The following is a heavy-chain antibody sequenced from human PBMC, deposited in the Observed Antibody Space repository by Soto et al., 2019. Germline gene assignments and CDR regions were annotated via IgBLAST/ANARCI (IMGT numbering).Heavy chain of an antibody. Sequence: SETLSLTCAGYGGSFSGYYWIGIRQPPGKGLEWIGEINHSGSTNYNPSLKSRVTISVDTSKNQFSLKLSSVTAADTAVYYCARGRAVAGNPYYYYYGMDVWGQGTTVTVSS. V-gene: IGHV4-34*01. D-gene: IGHD6-19*01. CDR1: GGSFSGYY. J-gene: IGHJ6*02. CDR3: ARGRAVAGNPYYYYYGMDV. CDR2: INHSGST.